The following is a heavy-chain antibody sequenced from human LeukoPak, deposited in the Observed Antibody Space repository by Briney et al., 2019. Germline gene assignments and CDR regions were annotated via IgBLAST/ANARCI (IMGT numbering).Heavy chain of an antibody. CDR2: MNPNSGNT. J-gene: IGHJ4*02. Sequence: ASVTVSSQASGYTFTSYDINWVRQATGQGLEWMGWMNPNSGNTGYAQKFQGRVTMTRNTSISTAYMELSSLRSEDTAVYYCARGLAAAGTGFDYWGQGTLVTVSS. CDR1: GYTFTSYD. CDR3: ARGLAAAGTGFDY. D-gene: IGHD6-13*01. V-gene: IGHV1-8*01.